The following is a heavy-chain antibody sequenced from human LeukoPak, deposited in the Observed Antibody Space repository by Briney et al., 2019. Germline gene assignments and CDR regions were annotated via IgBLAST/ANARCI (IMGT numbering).Heavy chain of an antibody. CDR2: FDPEDGET. J-gene: IGHJ4*02. CDR3: ATWGSGWYRGDYFDY. V-gene: IGHV1-24*01. Sequence: ASVKVSCKVSGYTLTELSMHWVRQAPGKGLEWMGGFDPEDGETIYAQKFQGRVIMTEDTSTDTAYMELSSLRSEDTAVYYCATWGSGWYRGDYFDYWGQGTLVTVSS. D-gene: IGHD6-19*01. CDR1: GYTLTELS.